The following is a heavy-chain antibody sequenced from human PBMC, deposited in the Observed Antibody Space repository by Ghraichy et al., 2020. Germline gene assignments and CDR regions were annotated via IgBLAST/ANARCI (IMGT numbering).Heavy chain of an antibody. CDR1: GGSISSYY. CDR3: AREGYGCSSTSCSFYYYGMDV. D-gene: IGHD2-2*01. Sequence: SETLSLTCTVSGGSISSYYWSWIRQPPGKVLEWIGYIYYSGSTNYNPSLKSRVTISVDTSKNQFSLKLSSVTAADTAVYYCAREGYGCSSTSCSFYYYGMDVWGQGTTVTVSS. J-gene: IGHJ6*02. V-gene: IGHV4-59*01. CDR2: IYYSGST.